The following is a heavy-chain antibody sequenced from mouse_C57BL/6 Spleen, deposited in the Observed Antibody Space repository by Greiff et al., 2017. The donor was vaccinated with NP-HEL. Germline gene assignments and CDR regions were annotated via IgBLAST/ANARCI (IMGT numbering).Heavy chain of an antibody. CDR2: IYPGSGST. CDR1: GYTFTSYW. Sequence: VKLQQPGAELVKPGASVKMSCKASGYTFTSYWITWVKQRPGQGLEWIGDIYPGSGSTNYNEKFKSKATLTVDTSSSTAYMQLSSLTSEDSAVYYCARVPPITTVVATDWGQGTTLTVSS. CDR3: ARVPPITTVVATD. V-gene: IGHV1-55*01. D-gene: IGHD1-1*01. J-gene: IGHJ2*01.